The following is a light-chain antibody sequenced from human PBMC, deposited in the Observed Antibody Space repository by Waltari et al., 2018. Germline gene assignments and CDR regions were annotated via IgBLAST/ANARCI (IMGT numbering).Light chain of an antibody. CDR1: SLRRYY. CDR2: GKN. J-gene: IGLJ2*01. CDR3: NSRDSSDNHVV. V-gene: IGLV3-19*01. Sequence: SSELTQDPAVSVALGQTVRITCQGDSLRRYYSSWYQQKPGQAPVLVIYGKNNRPSGNPDRISGSSSGNTASLTITGAQAEDEADYYCNSRDSSDNHVVFGGGTKLTVL.